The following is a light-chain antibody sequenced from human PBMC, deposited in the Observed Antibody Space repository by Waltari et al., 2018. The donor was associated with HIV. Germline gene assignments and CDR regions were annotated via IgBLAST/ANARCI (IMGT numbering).Light chain of an antibody. J-gene: IGLJ3*02. V-gene: IGLV2-23*01. Sequence: QSALTQPASVSGSPGQSITISCSGNSRDVGSYNLVYWFQQHPGKVPKLIIYEGSKRPSGVSDRFSGSKSGRTASLTVSGLQAEDEADDYCSSYAGADTWVFGGGTKLTVL. CDR3: SSYAGADTWV. CDR1: SRDVGSYNL. CDR2: EGS.